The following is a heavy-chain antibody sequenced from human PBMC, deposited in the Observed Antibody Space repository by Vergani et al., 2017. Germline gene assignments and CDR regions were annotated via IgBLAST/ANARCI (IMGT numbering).Heavy chain of an antibody. CDR1: GFTFSSYA. Sequence: EVQLLESGGGLVQPGGSLRLSCAASGFTFSSYAMSWVRQAPGKVLEWVSAISGSGGSTYYADSVKGRVTISRDTSKNTLHLQINNLRVEDTAVYYCARGNYYGSGTYVDPWGQGTLVTVSS. J-gene: IGHJ5*02. V-gene: IGHV3-23*01. CDR2: ISGSGGST. CDR3: ARGNYYGSGTYVDP. D-gene: IGHD3-10*01.